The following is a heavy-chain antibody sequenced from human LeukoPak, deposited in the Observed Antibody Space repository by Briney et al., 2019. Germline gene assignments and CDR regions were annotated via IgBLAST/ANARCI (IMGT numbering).Heavy chain of an antibody. CDR3: AKDSSGWREFDY. Sequence: GGSLRLSCAASGSTFSSYAMSWVRQAPGKGLEWVSAISGSGGSTYYADSVKGRFTISRDNSKNTLYLQMNSLRAEDTAVYYCAKDSSGWREFDYWGQGTLVTVSS. CDR2: ISGSGGST. V-gene: IGHV3-23*01. J-gene: IGHJ4*02. CDR1: GSTFSSYA. D-gene: IGHD6-19*01.